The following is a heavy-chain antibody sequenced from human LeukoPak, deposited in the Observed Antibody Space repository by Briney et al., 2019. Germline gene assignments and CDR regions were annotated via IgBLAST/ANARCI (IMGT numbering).Heavy chain of an antibody. Sequence: PGGSLRLSCAASGFTFTIYAMHWVRQAPGKGLEWVALISYDGTNKYYADSVKGRFSISRDNSKNTLYLQMNSLRPEDTAIYYCARSYYDSTGYYLAEYFQHWGQGTLVTVSS. CDR2: ISYDGTNK. CDR3: ARSYYDSTGYYLAEYFQH. CDR1: GFTFTIYA. D-gene: IGHD3-22*01. J-gene: IGHJ1*01. V-gene: IGHV3-30-3*01.